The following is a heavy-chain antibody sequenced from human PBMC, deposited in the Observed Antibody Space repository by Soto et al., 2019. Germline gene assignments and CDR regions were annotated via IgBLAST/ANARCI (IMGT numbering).Heavy chain of an antibody. V-gene: IGHV4-4*02. D-gene: IGHD3-10*01. CDR2: IHHSGST. J-gene: IGHJ4*02. CDR1: GVSISSGDW. CDR3: ARTDYGSGCYYNFDF. Sequence: QVQLQESGPGLVMPSGTLSLTCAVSGVSISSGDWWSWVRQSPGKGLEWIGEIHHSGSTNYNPSLKSRVFISVDKSKNQFSLNLSSVTAADTAVYYCARTDYGSGCYYNFDFWGQGTLVTVSS.